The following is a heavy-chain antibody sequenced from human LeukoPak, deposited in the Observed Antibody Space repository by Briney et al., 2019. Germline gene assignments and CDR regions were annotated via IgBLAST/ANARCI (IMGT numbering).Heavy chain of an antibody. CDR3: VKEVVVPAAPDN. CDR1: GFTFRSHA. D-gene: IGHD2-2*01. CDR2: ITSNGRST. Sequence: GGSLRLSCSASGFTFRSHAMDWVRQAPGKGLEYVSAITSNGRSTYYADSVKGRFTISRDNSKDMVYLQMTSLRAEDTAVYYCVKEVVVPAAPDNWGQGTLVTVSS. V-gene: IGHV3-64D*09. J-gene: IGHJ4*02.